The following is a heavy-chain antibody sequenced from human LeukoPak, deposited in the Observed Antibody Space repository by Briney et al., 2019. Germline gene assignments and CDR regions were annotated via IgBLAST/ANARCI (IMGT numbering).Heavy chain of an antibody. CDR1: GFTFSNYW. D-gene: IGHD3-10*01. CDR3: AVTRTRGDH. J-gene: IGHJ4*02. V-gene: IGHV3-7*03. Sequence: TGGSLRLPCAASGFTFSNYWLTWIRQAPGKGLEGVANINQDGNDKYYVDSVKGRFTISRDNTKSSVFLQMNSLRAEDTAVYYCAVTRTRGDHWGQGTLVTVSS. CDR2: INQDGNDK.